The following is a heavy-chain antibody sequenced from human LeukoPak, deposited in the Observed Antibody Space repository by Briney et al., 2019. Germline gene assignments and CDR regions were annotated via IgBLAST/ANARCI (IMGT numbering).Heavy chain of an antibody. D-gene: IGHD6-19*01. J-gene: IGHJ4*02. Sequence: SSETLSLTCTVSGGSISSYYWSWIRQPPGKGLEWIGYIYYSGSTNYNPSLKSRVTISVDTSKNQFSLKLSSVTAADTAVCYCARLDKYSSGWYFDYWGQGTLVTVSS. V-gene: IGHV4-59*08. CDR3: ARLDKYSSGWYFDY. CDR2: IYYSGST. CDR1: GGSISSYY.